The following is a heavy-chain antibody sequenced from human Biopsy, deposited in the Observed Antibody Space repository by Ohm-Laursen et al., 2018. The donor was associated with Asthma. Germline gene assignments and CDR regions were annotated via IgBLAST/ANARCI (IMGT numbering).Heavy chain of an antibody. CDR1: GYTFNSAG. Sequence: ASVKVSCKTSGYTFNSAGITWVRQAPGQGLKWMGWISVYNGNTKVAQKLQDRVTMITDTSTSTAYMELRGLRSDDTAVYFCARAVDYSHYYGIDVWGQGTTVTVS. D-gene: IGHD3-10*01. CDR3: ARAVDYSHYYGIDV. CDR2: ISVYNGNT. J-gene: IGHJ6*02. V-gene: IGHV1-18*01.